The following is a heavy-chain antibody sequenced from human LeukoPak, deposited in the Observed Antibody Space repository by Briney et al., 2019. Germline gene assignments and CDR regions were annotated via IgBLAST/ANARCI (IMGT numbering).Heavy chain of an antibody. J-gene: IGHJ4*02. V-gene: IGHV4-38-2*02. D-gene: IGHD6-19*01. Sequence: SKTLSLTCTISGYSISSGYYWGWIRQPPGKGLEWIGSIYHGGSTYYNPSLKSRVTISLDASENQFSLKLSSVTAADTAVYYCARDLYSSGWGYFDYWGQGTLVTVSS. CDR3: ARDLYSSGWGYFDY. CDR1: GYSISSGYY. CDR2: IYHGGST.